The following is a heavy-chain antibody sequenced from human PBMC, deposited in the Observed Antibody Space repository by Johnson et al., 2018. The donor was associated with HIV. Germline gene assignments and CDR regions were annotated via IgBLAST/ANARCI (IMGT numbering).Heavy chain of an antibody. CDR3: ARHYGWGDHWDAFDI. CDR2: INSDGSST. CDR1: GLTFSNYG. V-gene: IGHV3-74*02. D-gene: IGHD4-17*01. J-gene: IGHJ3*02. Sequence: VQLVESGGGVVQPGGSLRLSCAASGLTFSNYGSHWVRQAPGKGLVWVSRINSDGSSTNYADSVKGRFTISRDNAKNTLYLQMSSLRAEDTAVYYCARHYGWGDHWDAFDIWGQGKMVTVSS.